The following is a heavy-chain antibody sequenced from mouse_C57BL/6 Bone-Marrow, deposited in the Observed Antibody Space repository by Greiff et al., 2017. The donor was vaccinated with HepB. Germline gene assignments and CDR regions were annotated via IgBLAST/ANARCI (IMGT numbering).Heavy chain of an antibody. CDR1: GYTFTDHT. V-gene: IGHV1-78*01. J-gene: IGHJ3*01. CDR2: IYPRDGST. CDR3: ARGRQRRLSFAD. D-gene: IGHD3-2*02. Sequence: QVQLKESDAELVKPGASVKISCKVSGYTFTDHTIHWVKQRPGQGLEWIGYIYPRDGSTKYNEKFKGKATLTADKSSSTAYMQLNSLTSEDSAVYFCARGRQRRLSFADWGQGTLVTVSA.